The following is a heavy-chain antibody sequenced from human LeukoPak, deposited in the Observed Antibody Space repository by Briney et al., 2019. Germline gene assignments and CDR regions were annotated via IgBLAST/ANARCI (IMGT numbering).Heavy chain of an antibody. CDR3: ANHRSAFEF. CDR2: ISGSASGH. CDR1: GLTFSTFG. J-gene: IGHJ4*02. D-gene: IGHD3-10*01. V-gene: IGHV3-23*01. Sequence: PGGSLRLSCAASGLTFSTFGMSWIRQSPGKGLEWVSAISGSASGHIPNYADSVKGRFTISRDNYKNTLYLQMNSLRVEGTAVYYCANHRSAFEFWGQGTLVTVSS.